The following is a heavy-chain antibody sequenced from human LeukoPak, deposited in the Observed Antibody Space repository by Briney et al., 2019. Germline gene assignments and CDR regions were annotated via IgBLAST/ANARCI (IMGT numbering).Heavy chain of an antibody. CDR3: SRAPNDDYFNWFDP. D-gene: IGHD4-17*01. V-gene: IGHV4-59*01. CDR1: GGSISSYY. J-gene: IGHJ5*02. CDR2: IYYSGST. Sequence: SETLSLTCTVSGGSISSYYWSWIRQPPGKGLEWIGYIYYSGSTNYNPSLKSRVTISVNTSKTQFTLKLSSVTAADTVVYYYSRAPNDDYFNWFDPWGQGTLVTVSS.